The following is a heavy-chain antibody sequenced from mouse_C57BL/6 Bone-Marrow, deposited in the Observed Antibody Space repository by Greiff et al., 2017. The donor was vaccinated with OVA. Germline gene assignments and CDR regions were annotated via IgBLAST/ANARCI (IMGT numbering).Heavy chain of an antibody. CDR2: INPSNGGT. CDR3: ARSRDGYYPSWFAY. D-gene: IGHD2-3*01. V-gene: IGHV1-53*01. Sequence: VQLQQPGTELVKPGASVKLSCKASGYTFTSYWLHWVKQRPGQGLEWIGNINPSNGGTNYNEKFKSKATLTVDKSSSTAYMQLSSLKSEDSAVYDCARSRDGYYPSWFAYWGQGTLVTVSA. J-gene: IGHJ3*01. CDR1: GYTFTSYW.